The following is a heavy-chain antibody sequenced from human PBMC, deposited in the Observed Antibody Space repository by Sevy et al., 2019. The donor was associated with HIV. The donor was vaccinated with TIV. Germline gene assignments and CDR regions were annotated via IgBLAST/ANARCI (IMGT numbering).Heavy chain of an antibody. CDR3: VGQLELGKLAN. CDR2: ISQYGHKT. D-gene: IGHD6-13*01. V-gene: IGHV3-64D*06. Sequence: GGSLRLSCSASGFTFSDYSMHWVRQAPGKGLEYISSISQYGHKTYYADSMKGKFTISRDNSRDTLFLQIHSLRSEDTADYYCVGQLELGKLANWGQGTLVTVSS. CDR1: GFTFSDYS. J-gene: IGHJ4*02.